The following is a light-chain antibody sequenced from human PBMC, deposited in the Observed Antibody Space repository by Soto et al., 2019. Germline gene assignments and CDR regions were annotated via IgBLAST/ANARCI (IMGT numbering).Light chain of an antibody. Sequence: DIQLVQSPSSLSASVGDRVTITCRASQGVNNYLAWFHQRPGEAPQSLIYAASTLRAGVPSRFSGSGYGTDFILTLDSLHPEDFGTYYCQHYYGYPWTFGQGTTVDVK. CDR2: AAS. J-gene: IGKJ1*01. V-gene: IGKV1-16*01. CDR1: QGVNNY. CDR3: QHYYGYPWT.